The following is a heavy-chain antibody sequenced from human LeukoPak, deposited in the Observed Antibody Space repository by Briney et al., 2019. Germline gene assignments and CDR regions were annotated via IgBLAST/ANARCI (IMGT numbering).Heavy chain of an antibody. CDR1: GGSVSTSSYY. Sequence: LETLSLTCTVSGGSVSTSSYYWGWIRQPPGKGLEWIASIHYSGNTYYYPSLQSRVTISLDTSKNQFSLKLNSVTAADTAVYYCARHVPYSKNYYYYMDVWGKGTTVTVSS. V-gene: IGHV4-39*01. D-gene: IGHD1-26*01. CDR3: ARHVPYSKNYYYYMDV. J-gene: IGHJ6*03. CDR2: IHYSGNT.